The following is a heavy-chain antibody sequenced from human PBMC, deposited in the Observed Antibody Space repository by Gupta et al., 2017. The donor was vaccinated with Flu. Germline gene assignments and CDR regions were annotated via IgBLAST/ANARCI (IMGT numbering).Heavy chain of an antibody. CDR1: GGSISSYY. J-gene: IGHJ3*02. V-gene: IGHV4-59*01. CDR2: IYSSGST. D-gene: IGHD4/OR15-4a*01. CDR3: ATLADYAAFDI. Sequence: QVQLQESGPRLVKPSETLSLSCTVSGGSISSYYWSWIRQPPGKGLEWIGYIYSSGSTKYNPSLKSRVTISIDRAKKQFFLNLRSMTAADTAVYFCATLADYAAFDIWGQGAMVTVSS.